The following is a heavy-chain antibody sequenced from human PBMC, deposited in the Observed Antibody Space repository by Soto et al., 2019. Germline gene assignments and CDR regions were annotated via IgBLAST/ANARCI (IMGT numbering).Heavy chain of an antibody. CDR1: GYWFSAYG. CDR2: ISTYSGNT. V-gene: IGHV1-18*03. Sequence: GXSVKVSCKASGYWFSAYGIFWVRQAPGQGLQWMGWISTYSGNTNFAQDFRDRLTMTTDTSMNTAYMELRSLRSDDMAVYYCVRVNPGVSHDSSGYYDLCGQGTLVTVSS. CDR3: VRVNPGVSHDSSGYYDL. J-gene: IGHJ4*02. D-gene: IGHD3-22*01.